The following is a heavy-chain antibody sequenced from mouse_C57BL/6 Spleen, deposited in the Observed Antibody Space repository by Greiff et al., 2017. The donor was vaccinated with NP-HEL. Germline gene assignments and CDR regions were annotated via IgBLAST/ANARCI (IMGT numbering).Heavy chain of an antibody. V-gene: IGHV1-55*01. CDR3: ARWTTSTGTGY. CDR1: GYTFISYW. D-gene: IGHD4-1*01. CDR2: IYPGSGST. J-gene: IGHJ2*01. Sequence: QVQLKQPGAELVKPGASVKMSCKASGYTFISYWITWVKQRPGQGLEWIGDIYPGSGSTNYNEKFKSKATLTVDTSSSTAYMQLSSLTSEDSAVYYCARWTTSTGTGYWGQGTTLTVSS.